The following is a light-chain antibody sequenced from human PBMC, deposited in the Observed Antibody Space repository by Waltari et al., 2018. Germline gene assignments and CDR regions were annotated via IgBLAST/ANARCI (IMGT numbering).Light chain of an antibody. CDR2: EVS. Sequence: QSALTQPAPVSGSTGQSLTISCTGTSSDVGAYNFVPCYQPHPGKAPHLIIYEVSERPPGVSNRFSGSKSDNTASLTISGLQAEDEADYYCSSYTTSTAPGVFGAGTKVTVL. J-gene: IGLJ1*01. CDR3: SSYTTSTAPGV. V-gene: IGLV2-14*01. CDR1: SSDVGAYNF.